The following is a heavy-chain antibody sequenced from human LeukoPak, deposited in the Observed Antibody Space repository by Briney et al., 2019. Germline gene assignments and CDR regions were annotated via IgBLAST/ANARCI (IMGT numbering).Heavy chain of an antibody. J-gene: IGHJ6*02. Sequence: SETLSLTCTVSGGSISGYYWSWIRQPPGKGLEWIGYIYYSGSTNYNPSLKSRVTISVDTSKNQFSLKLSSVTAADTAVYYCARVLYSAYYGMDVWGQGTTVTVSS. V-gene: IGHV4-59*01. CDR1: GGSISGYY. CDR3: ARVLYSAYYGMDV. CDR2: IYYSGST. D-gene: IGHD6-13*01.